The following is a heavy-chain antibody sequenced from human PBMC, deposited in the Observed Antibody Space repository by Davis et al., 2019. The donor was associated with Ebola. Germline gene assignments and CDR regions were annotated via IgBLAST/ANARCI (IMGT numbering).Heavy chain of an antibody. Sequence: ASVKVSCKASGYTFTSYYMHWVRQAPGQGLEWMGIINPSGGSTSYAQKFQGRVTMTRDTSTSTVYMELSSLRSEDTAVYYCARDCRRGASSGYSYGCDYYYYGMDVWGQGTTVTVSS. CDR1: GYTFTSYY. V-gene: IGHV1-46*01. CDR3: ARDCRRGASSGYSYGCDYYYYGMDV. J-gene: IGHJ6*02. CDR2: INPSGGST. D-gene: IGHD5-18*01.